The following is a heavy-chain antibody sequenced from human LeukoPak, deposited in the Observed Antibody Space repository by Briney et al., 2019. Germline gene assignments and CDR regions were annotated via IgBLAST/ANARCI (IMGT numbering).Heavy chain of an antibody. V-gene: IGHV3-49*04. CDR3: TRDQGYDYVWGSYPLAY. CDR2: IRSRAYGGST. D-gene: IGHD3-16*02. J-gene: IGHJ4*01. Sequence: GGSLRLSCTASGFTFGDYAMSWVRQAPGKGLEWVGFIRSRAYGGSTEYAASVKGRFTISTDDSKSIAYLQMTSPKTAVNAVTYCTRDQGYDYVWGSYPLAYGGQGTLVTASS. CDR1: GFTFGDYA.